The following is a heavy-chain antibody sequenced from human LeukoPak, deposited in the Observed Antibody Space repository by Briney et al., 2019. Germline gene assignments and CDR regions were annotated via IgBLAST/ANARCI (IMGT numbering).Heavy chain of an antibody. CDR2: IKQDGREK. D-gene: IGHD4-11*01. J-gene: IGHJ4*02. CDR1: GFTFSSYW. V-gene: IGHV3-7*01. CDR3: ARGAGDSNYVVDYFDY. Sequence: GGSLRLSCAASGFTFSSYWMSWVRQAPGKGLEWVANIKQDGREKYYVDSVKGRFTISRDNAKNSLYLQMNSLRAEDTAVYYCARGAGDSNYVVDYFDYWGQGTLVTVSS.